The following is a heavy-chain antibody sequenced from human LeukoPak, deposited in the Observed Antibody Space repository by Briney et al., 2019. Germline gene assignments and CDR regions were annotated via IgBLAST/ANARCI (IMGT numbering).Heavy chain of an antibody. CDR1: GGSISSSSYY. CDR2: IYYSGST. D-gene: IGHD3-22*01. CDR3: ASTLRPYYYDSSGNYYFDY. J-gene: IGHJ4*02. V-gene: IGHV4-39*07. Sequence: SETLSLTCTVSGGSISSSSYYWGWIRQPPRRGLEWIGSIYYSGSTYYNPSRKTRVTISIETSKNQFSLKMSSVTAADTAVYYCASTLRPYYYDSSGNYYFDYWGQGTLVTVSS.